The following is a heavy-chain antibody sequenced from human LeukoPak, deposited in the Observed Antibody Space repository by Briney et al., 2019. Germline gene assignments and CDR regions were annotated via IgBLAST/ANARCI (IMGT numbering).Heavy chain of an antibody. D-gene: IGHD3-22*01. CDR2: IYYSGST. CDR1: GGSISSSSYY. CDR3: ARQLIHYYDSSGFDAFDI. Sequence: SETLSLTCTVSGGSISSSSYYWGWIRQPPGKGLEWIGGIYYSGSTYYNPSLKSRVTISVDTSKNQFSLKLSSVTAADTAVYYCARQLIHYYDSSGFDAFDIWGQGTMVTVSS. J-gene: IGHJ3*02. V-gene: IGHV4-39*01.